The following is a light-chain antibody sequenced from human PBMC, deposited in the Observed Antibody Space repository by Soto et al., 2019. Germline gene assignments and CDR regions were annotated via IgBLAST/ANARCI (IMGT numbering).Light chain of an antibody. CDR3: TSYAGSNYV. J-gene: IGLJ1*01. CDR1: SRDVGGYNY. V-gene: IGLV2-8*01. Sequence: QSALTQPPSASGTPGQSVTISCTGSSRDVGGYNYVSWYQQHPGKAPKLMIYQVSARPSGVPDRFSGAKSGNTASLTVSGLQAEDEADYYCTSYAGSNYVFGTGTKVTVL. CDR2: QVS.